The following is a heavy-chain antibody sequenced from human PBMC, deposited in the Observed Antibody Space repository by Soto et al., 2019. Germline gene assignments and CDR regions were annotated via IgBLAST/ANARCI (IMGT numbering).Heavy chain of an antibody. D-gene: IGHD3-3*01. J-gene: IGHJ6*02. CDR1: GYTFTNSG. CDR2: ISTDNGNT. Sequence: GASVKVSCKASGYTFTNSGISWVRQAPGRGLEWMGWISTDNGNTNYAQHLQGRVSMTTDTSTSTAYMDLRSLRSDDTAVYYCARDQGITTLGVYSMYYYGMDVWGQGTRVTVSS. V-gene: IGHV1-18*01. CDR3: ARDQGITTLGVYSMYYYGMDV.